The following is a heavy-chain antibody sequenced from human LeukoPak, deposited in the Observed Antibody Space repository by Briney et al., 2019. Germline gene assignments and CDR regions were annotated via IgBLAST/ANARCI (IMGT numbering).Heavy chain of an antibody. CDR2: ISAYNGNT. Sequence: ASVKVPCKASGYTFTSYGIRWVRQAPGQGLEWMGWISAYNGNTNYAQKLQGRVTMTTDTSTSTAYMELRSLRSDDTAVYYCARSRESIAAAGTLDYWGQGTLVTVSS. D-gene: IGHD6-13*01. CDR3: ARSRESIAAAGTLDY. V-gene: IGHV1-18*01. J-gene: IGHJ4*02. CDR1: GYTFTSYG.